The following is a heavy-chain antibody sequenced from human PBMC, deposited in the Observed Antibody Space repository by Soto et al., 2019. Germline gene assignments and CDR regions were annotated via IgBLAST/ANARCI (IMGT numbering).Heavy chain of an antibody. CDR1: GGSISSYY. V-gene: IGHV4-59*01. J-gene: IGHJ4*02. Sequence: SETLSLTCTVSGGSISSYYWSWIRQPPGKGLEWIGYIYYSGSTNYNPSLKSRVTISVDTSKNQFSLKLSSVTAADTAVYYCARVRSYYGSGSFTRLFDYWGQGTLVTVSS. D-gene: IGHD3-10*01. CDR2: IYYSGST. CDR3: ARVRSYYGSGSFTRLFDY.